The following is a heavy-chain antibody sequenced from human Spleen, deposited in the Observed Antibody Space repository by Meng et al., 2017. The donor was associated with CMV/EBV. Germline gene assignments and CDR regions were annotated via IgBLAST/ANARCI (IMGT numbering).Heavy chain of an antibody. CDR2: INPNSGGT. CDR1: GYTFTGYY. Sequence: QVQLAQSGAEVKKPGASVKVSCKASGYTFTGYYMHWVRQAPGQGLEWMGWINPNSGGTNYAQKFQGRVTMTRDTSISTAYMELSRLRSDDTAVYYCATGIAAAGTPYYFDYWGQGTLVTVSS. J-gene: IGHJ4*02. D-gene: IGHD6-13*01. CDR3: ATGIAAAGTPYYFDY. V-gene: IGHV1-2*02.